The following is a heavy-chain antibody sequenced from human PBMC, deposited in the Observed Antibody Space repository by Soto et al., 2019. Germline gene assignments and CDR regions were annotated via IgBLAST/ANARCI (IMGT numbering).Heavy chain of an antibody. D-gene: IGHD2-15*01. J-gene: IGHJ6*02. Sequence: GASVKVSCKASGGTFSSYALSWVRQAPGQGLEWMGGIIPIFGTANYAQKFQGRVTITADESTSTAYMELSSLRSEDTAVYYCVVVVAATYYYYGMDVWVQGTTVTVSS. CDR1: GGTFSSYA. CDR2: IIPIFGTA. CDR3: VVVVAATYYYYGMDV. V-gene: IGHV1-69*13.